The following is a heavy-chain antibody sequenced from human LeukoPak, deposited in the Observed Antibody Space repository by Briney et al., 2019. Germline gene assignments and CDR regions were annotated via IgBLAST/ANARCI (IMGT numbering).Heavy chain of an antibody. CDR2: IYYSGST. CDR3: ARTLNRSGWLQPGSNWFDP. Sequence: SETLSLTCTVSGGSISSYYWSWIRQPPGKGLEWIGYIYYSGSTNYNPSLKSRVTISADTSKNQFSLKLSSVTAADTAVYYCARTLNRSGWLQPGSNWFDPWGQGTLVTVSS. J-gene: IGHJ5*02. V-gene: IGHV4-59*01. D-gene: IGHD5-24*01. CDR1: GGSISSYY.